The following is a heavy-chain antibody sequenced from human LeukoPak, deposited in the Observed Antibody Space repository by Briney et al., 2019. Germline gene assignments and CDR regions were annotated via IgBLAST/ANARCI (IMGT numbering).Heavy chain of an antibody. D-gene: IGHD3-10*01. CDR2: IYYSGST. CDR3: ASWRITSID. J-gene: IGHJ4*02. Sequence: KGLEWIRSIYYSGSTYYNPSLKSRVTISVDTSKNQFSLKASSVTAADTAVYYCASWRITSIDWGQGTLVTVSS. V-gene: IGHV4-39*07.